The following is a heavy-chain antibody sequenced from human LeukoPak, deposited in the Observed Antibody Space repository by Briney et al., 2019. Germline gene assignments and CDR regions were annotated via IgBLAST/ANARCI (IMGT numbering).Heavy chain of an antibody. CDR1: GFSFSSYG. D-gene: IGHD6-19*01. Sequence: GGSLRLSCAASGFSFSSYGMHWVRQAPGKGLEWVAVIWYDGTNKNYADSVKGRFTISRDNAKNSLYLQMNSLRAEDTAVYYCARDRTGSGWYKDYWGQGTLVTVSS. CDR2: IWYDGTNK. V-gene: IGHV3-33*01. J-gene: IGHJ4*02. CDR3: ARDRTGSGWYKDY.